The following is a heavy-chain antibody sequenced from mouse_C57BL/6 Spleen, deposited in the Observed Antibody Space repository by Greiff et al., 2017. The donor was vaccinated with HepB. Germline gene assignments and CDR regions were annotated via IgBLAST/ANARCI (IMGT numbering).Heavy chain of an antibody. D-gene: IGHD2-12*01. CDR3: ARPYTRGYYAMDY. CDR1: GYAFSSSW. CDR2: IYPGDGDT. J-gene: IGHJ4*01. Sequence: VQLQQSGPELVKPGASVKISCKASGYAFSSSWMNWVKQRPGKGLEWIGRIYPGDGDTNYNGKFKGKATLTADKSSSTAYMQLSSLTSEDSAVYFCARPYTRGYYAMDYWGQGTSVTVSS. V-gene: IGHV1-82*01.